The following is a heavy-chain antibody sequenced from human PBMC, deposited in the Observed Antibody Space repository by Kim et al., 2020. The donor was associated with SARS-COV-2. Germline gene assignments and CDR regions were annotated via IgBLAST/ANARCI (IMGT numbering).Heavy chain of an antibody. D-gene: IGHD2-15*01. V-gene: IGHV3-21*01. J-gene: IGHJ4*02. CDR3: ARGGVVVAAAFDY. Sequence: YADSVKGRFTISRDNAKNSLYLQMNSLRAEDTAVYYCARGGVVVAAAFDYWGQGTLVTVSS.